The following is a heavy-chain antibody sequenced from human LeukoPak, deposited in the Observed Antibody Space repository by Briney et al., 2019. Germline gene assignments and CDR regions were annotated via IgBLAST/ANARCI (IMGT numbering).Heavy chain of an antibody. J-gene: IGHJ4*02. CDR1: GFTFSSYG. V-gene: IGHV3-30*02. CDR3: AKRAPYYYDSSGYYSRSSPFDY. Sequence: PVGSLRLSCAASGFTFSSYGMHWVRQAPGKGLEWVAFIRYDGSNKYYADSVKGRFTISRDNSKNTLYLQMNSLRAEDTAVYYCAKRAPYYYDSSGYYSRSSPFDYWGQGTLVTVSS. CDR2: IRYDGSNK. D-gene: IGHD3-22*01.